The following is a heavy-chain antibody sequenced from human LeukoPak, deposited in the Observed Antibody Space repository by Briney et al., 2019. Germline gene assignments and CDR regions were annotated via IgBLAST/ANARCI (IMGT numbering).Heavy chain of an antibody. CDR1: GGFISSYY. D-gene: IGHD2-15*01. J-gene: IGHJ4*02. V-gene: IGHV4-59*01. Sequence: KTSETLSLTCTVSGGFISSYYWSWIRQPPGKGLEWIGYIYYSGSTNYNPSLKSRVTISVDTSKNQFSLKLSSVTAADTAVYYCARGKGSPTPFDYWGQGTLVTVSS. CDR2: IYYSGST. CDR3: ARGKGSPTPFDY.